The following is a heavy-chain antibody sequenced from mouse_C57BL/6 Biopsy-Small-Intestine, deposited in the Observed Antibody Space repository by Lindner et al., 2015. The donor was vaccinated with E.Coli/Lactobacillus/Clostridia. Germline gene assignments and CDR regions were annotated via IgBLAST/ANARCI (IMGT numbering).Heavy chain of an antibody. CDR3: ARGNLWYFDV. CDR2: INPYNGDT. CDR1: GYSFTDYF. J-gene: IGHJ1*01. Sequence: QLQESGPELVKPGTSVKMSCRASGYSFTDYFMNWVKQSHGKSLEWIGRINPYNGDTFFNQTFKGKATLTVDKSSSTVYMQLSSLTSEDSGVYFCARGNLWYFDVWGAGTTVTVSS. V-gene: IGHV1-20*01.